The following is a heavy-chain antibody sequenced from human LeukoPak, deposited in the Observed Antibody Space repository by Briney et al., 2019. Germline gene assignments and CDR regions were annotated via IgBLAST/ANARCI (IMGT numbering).Heavy chain of an antibody. CDR2: IHHSGST. D-gene: IGHD2-2*01. J-gene: IGHJ6*04. CDR1: GGSISSSSW. CDR3: ARGPSPVVPAARSSSYYYYGMDV. V-gene: IGHV4-4*02. Sequence: PSETLSLTCAVSGGSISSSSWWSWVRQPPGKGLEWIGQIHHSGSTNYNPSLKSRVTISVDTSKNQFSLKLSSVTAADTAVYYCARGPSPVVPAARSSSYYYYGMDVWGKGTTVTVSS.